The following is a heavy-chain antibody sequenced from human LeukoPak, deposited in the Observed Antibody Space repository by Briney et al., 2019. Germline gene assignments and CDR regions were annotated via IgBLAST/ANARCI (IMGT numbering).Heavy chain of an antibody. J-gene: IGHJ6*02. D-gene: IGHD2-21*02. CDR1: GGSISSSNW. Sequence: PSETLSLTCAVSGGSISSSNWWSWVRQPPGKGLEWIGEIYHSGSTNYNPSLKSRVTISVDKSKNQFSLKLSSVTAADTAVYYCARVPAPHIWCGGDCSSASGYYYYGMDVWGQGTTVTVSS. CDR2: IYHSGST. CDR3: ARVPAPHIWCGGDCSSASGYYYYGMDV. V-gene: IGHV4-4*02.